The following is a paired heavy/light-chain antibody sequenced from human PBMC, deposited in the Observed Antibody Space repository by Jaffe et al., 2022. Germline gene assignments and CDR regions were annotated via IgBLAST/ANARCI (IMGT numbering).Light chain of an antibody. V-gene: IGLV2-8*01. CDR1: SSDVGGYNY. Sequence: QSALTQPPSASGSPGQSVTISCTGTSSDVGGYNYVSWYQQHPGKAPKLMIYEVSKRPSGVPDRFSGSKSGNTASLTVSGLQAEDEADYYCSSYAGSNNPLYVFGTGTKVTVL. J-gene: IGLJ1*01. CDR3: SSYAGSNNPLYV. CDR2: EVS.
Heavy chain of an antibody. J-gene: IGHJ4*02. V-gene: IGHV2-5*01. D-gene: IGHD3-3*01. CDR1: GFSLSTSGVG. CDR2: IYWNDDK. Sequence: QITLKESGPTLVKPTQTLTLTCTFSGFSLSTSGVGVGWIRQPPGKALEWLALIYWNDDKRYSPSLKSRLTITKDTSKNQVVLTMTNMDPVDTATYYCAHSPQRGRITIFGVVITYYFDYWGQGTLVTVSS. CDR3: AHSPQRGRITIFGVVITYYFDY.